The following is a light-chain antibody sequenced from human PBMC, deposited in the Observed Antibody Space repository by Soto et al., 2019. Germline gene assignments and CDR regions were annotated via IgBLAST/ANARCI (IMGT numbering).Light chain of an antibody. Sequence: VSQTVSRMYLSWFQQKPGQAPRLLIYGTSTRATGIPVRFSGSESGTDVTVMLSRLEPEDVVVYFGQHYAGPPRTFAEGTKVDIK. CDR3: QHYAGPPRT. V-gene: IGKV3-20*01. J-gene: IGKJ1*01. CDR2: GTS. CDR1: QTVSRMY.